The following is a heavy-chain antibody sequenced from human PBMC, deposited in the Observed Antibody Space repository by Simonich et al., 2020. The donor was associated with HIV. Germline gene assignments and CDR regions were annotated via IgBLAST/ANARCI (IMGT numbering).Heavy chain of an antibody. Sequence: QVQLVESGGGVVQPGRSLRLSCAASGFTFSSYGMHWVRQAPGKGLEWVALIWYDRSKQYYADSVKGRFTISRDNANNSLYLQMNSLRAEDTAVYYCARDASPSYYESSGYYYDAFDIWGQGTMVTVSS. D-gene: IGHD3-22*01. J-gene: IGHJ3*02. CDR2: IWYDRSKQ. CDR3: ARDASPSYYESSGYYYDAFDI. V-gene: IGHV3-33*08. CDR1: GFTFSSYG.